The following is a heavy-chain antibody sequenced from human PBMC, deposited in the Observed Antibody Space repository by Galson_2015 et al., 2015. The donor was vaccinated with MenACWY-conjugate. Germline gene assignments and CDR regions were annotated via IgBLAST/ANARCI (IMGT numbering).Heavy chain of an antibody. V-gene: IGHV1-18*04. CDR2: ISAYNGNT. CDR3: ARVGRVYDFWSGYYSPNWFDY. D-gene: IGHD3-3*01. CDR1: GYTFTSYG. Sequence: SVKVSCKASGYTFTSYGISWVRQAPGQGLEWMGWISAYNGNTNYAQKLQGRVTMTTDTSTSTAYMELRSLRSDDTAVYYCARVGRVYDFWSGYYSPNWFDYWGQGTLVTVSS. J-gene: IGHJ5*01.